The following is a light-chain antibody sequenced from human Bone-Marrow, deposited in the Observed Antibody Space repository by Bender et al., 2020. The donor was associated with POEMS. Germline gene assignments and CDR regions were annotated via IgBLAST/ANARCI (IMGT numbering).Light chain of an antibody. Sequence: QSALTQPRSVSGSPGQSVTISCAGTSADVGGYNYVSWYQLHPGKAPKLMIYDVSKRPSGVPDRFSGSKSGNTASLTISGLRPDDEAHYYCASYTIAGTWVFGGGT. CDR3: ASYTIAGTWV. CDR1: SADVGGYNY. V-gene: IGLV2-11*01. CDR2: DVS. J-gene: IGLJ3*02.